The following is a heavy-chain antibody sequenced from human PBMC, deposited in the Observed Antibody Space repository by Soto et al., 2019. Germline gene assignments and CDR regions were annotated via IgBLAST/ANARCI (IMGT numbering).Heavy chain of an antibody. D-gene: IGHD3-10*01. CDR1: GGSISSYY. CDR2: IYYSGST. V-gene: IGHV4-59*01. J-gene: IGHJ6*02. Sequence: KPSETLSLTCTVSGGSISSYYWSWIRQPPGKGLEWIGYIYYSGSTNYNPSLKSRVTISVDTSKNQFSLKLSSVTAADTAVYYCARVGAYGSGSYYKGDPRGGMDVWGQGTTVTVSS. CDR3: ARVGAYGSGSYYKGDPRGGMDV.